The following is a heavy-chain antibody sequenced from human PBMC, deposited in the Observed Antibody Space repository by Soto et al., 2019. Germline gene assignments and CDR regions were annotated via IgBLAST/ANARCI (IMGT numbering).Heavy chain of an antibody. CDR3: ASSIAVAGTGSYYYYYYMDV. V-gene: IGHV4-59*01. Sequence: QVQLQESGPGLVKPSETLSLTCTVSGGSISSYYWSWIRQPPGKGLEWIGYIYYSGSTNYNPSLKSRVTISVDTYKNQFSLKLSSVTAADTAVYYCASSIAVAGTGSYYYYYYMDVWGKGTTVTVSS. CDR2: IYYSGST. CDR1: GGSISSYY. J-gene: IGHJ6*03. D-gene: IGHD6-19*01.